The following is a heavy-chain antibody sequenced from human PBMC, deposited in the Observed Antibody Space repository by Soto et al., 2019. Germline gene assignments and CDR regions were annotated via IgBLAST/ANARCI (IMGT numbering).Heavy chain of an antibody. CDR3: AGGWFFFDY. J-gene: IGHJ4*02. CDR1: GFTFNAYG. Sequence: QVQLVESGGGVVQPGRSLRLSCAASGFTFNAYGMHWARQAPGKGLEWVAGISSDGNNKYYADSVKGRFTISSDNSKNTLYLQMNSLRTEDTAVYYCAGGWFFFDYCGQGTLVTVSS. D-gene: IGHD6-19*01. V-gene: IGHV3-30*03. CDR2: ISSDGNNK.